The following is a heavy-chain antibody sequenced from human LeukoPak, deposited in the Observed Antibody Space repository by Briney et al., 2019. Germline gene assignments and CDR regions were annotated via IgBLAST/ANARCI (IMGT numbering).Heavy chain of an antibody. CDR3: ARPPPGIAVAGTGYYGMDV. CDR1: GYTFTSYD. CDR2: MNPNSGNT. Sequence: ASVKVSCKASGYTFTSYDINWVRQAPGQGLEWMGWMNPNSGNTDYAQKFQGRVTMTRNTSISTAYIELSSLRSEDTAVYYCARPPPGIAVAGTGYYGMDVWGQGTTVTVSS. D-gene: IGHD6-19*01. J-gene: IGHJ6*02. V-gene: IGHV1-8*01.